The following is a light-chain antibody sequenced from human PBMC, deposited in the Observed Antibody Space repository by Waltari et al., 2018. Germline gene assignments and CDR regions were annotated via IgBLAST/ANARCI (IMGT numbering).Light chain of an antibody. CDR1: KSVLYSSNNKNY. V-gene: IGKV4-1*01. Sequence: DIVMTQSPDSLAVSLGERATINCKSSKSVLYSSNNKNYLAWYQQKPGQPPKLLIYLASTRESGVPDRFSGSGSGTDFTLTISSLQAEDVAVYYCQQYYSTPGTFGQGTKVEIK. CDR3: QQYYSTPGT. J-gene: IGKJ1*01. CDR2: LAS.